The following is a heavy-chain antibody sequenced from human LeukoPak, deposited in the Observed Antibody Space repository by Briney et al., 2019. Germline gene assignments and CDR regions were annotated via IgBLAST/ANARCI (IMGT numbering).Heavy chain of an antibody. CDR3: ARASKTSYCGGDCYHGIDY. V-gene: IGHV3-21*01. J-gene: IGHJ4*02. Sequence: PGGSLRLSCAASGFTFSSYSMNWVRQAPGKGLEWVSSISSSSSYIYYADSVKGRFTISRDNAKNSLYLQMNSLRAEDTAVYYCARASKTSYCGGDCYHGIDYWGQGTLVTVSS. CDR2: ISSSSSYI. CDR1: GFTFSSYS. D-gene: IGHD2-21*02.